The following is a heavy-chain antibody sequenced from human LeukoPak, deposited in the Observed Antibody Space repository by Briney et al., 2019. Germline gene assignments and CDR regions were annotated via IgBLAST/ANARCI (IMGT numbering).Heavy chain of an antibody. CDR2: IGGSGENT. J-gene: IGHJ4*02. CDR3: AKEDSSGWIHY. D-gene: IGHD6-19*01. CDR1: GFTFSTYT. Sequence: QPGASLRLSCAASGFTFSTYTMSWVRQAPGKGLGWVSAIGGSGENTYYADSVKGRFTISRDNSKNTQYLQVNSLRVEDTAMYYCAKEDSSGWIHYWGQGTLVTVSS. V-gene: IGHV3-23*01.